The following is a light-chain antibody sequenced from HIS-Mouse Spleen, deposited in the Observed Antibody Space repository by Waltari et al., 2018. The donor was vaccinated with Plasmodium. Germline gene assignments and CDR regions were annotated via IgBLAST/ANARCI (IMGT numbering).Light chain of an antibody. CDR2: EVS. Sequence: QSALTQPPSASGSPGQSVTISCTGPSSDVGGYNYVYWYQQHPGKAPNLMIYEVSKRPSGVPDRFSGSKSGNTASLTVSGLQAEDEADYYCSSYAGSNNLVFGGGTKLTVL. J-gene: IGLJ2*01. V-gene: IGLV2-8*01. CDR1: SSDVGGYNY. CDR3: SSYAGSNNLV.